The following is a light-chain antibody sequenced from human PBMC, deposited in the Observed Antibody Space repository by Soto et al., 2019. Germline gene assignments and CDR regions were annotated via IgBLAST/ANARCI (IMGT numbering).Light chain of an antibody. CDR3: QQYNNWPPWT. V-gene: IGKV3-15*01. J-gene: IGKJ1*01. CDR2: GAS. CDR1: QSVSNN. Sequence: EIVMTQSPATLSMSPGERATLSCRASQSVSNNLAWYQQKPGQAPRLLIYGASTRATGIPARFSGSGSGTEFTITISSLQSEDFAVYYCQQYNNWPPWTFGQGTKVDIK.